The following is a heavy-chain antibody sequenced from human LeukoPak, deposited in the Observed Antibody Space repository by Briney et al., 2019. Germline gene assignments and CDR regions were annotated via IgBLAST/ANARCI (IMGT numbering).Heavy chain of an antibody. CDR1: GFSFSAYA. CDR3: ARDRWEYCSGGSCQNYYYYGMDV. Sequence: GGSLRLSCAASGFSFSAYAMNWVRQTPGKGLEWVSYLNYNAGTAHYADSVKGRYTISRDNAKNSLYLQMNSLRAEDTAVYYCARDRWEYCSGGSCQNYYYYGMDVWGQGTTVTVSS. V-gene: IGHV3-48*03. CDR2: LNYNAGTA. J-gene: IGHJ6*02. D-gene: IGHD2-15*01.